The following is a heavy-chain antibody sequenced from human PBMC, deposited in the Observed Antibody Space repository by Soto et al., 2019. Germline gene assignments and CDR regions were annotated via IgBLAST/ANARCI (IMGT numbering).Heavy chain of an antibody. V-gene: IGHV4-39*01. CDR1: GGSISSSSYY. CDR2: IYYSGST. D-gene: IGHD3-9*01. CDR3: ARSFYDILTGYLIPSYYYTDV. Sequence: SETLSLTCTVSGGSISSSSYYWGWIRQPPGKGLEWIGSIYYSGSTYYNPSLKSRVTISVDTSKNQFSLKLSSVTAADTAVYYCARSFYDILTGYLIPSYYYTDVWGKGTTVTVSS. J-gene: IGHJ6*03.